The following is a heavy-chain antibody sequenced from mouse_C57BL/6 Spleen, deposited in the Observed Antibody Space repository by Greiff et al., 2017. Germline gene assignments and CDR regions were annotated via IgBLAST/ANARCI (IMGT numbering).Heavy chain of an antibody. CDR3: ARWGYYGYYAMDY. J-gene: IGHJ4*01. V-gene: IGHV3-1*01. Sequence: EVQRVESGPGMVKPSQSLSLTCTVTGYSITSGYDWHWIRHFPGNKLEWMGYISYSGSTNYNPSLKSRISITHDTSKNHFFLKLNSVTTEDTATYYCARWGYYGYYAMDYWGQGTSVTVSS. CDR2: ISYSGST. D-gene: IGHD1-1*01. CDR1: GYSITSGYD.